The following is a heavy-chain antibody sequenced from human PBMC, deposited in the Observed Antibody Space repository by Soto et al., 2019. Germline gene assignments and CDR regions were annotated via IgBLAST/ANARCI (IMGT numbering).Heavy chain of an antibody. J-gene: IGHJ5*02. CDR3: TTNYYDSSGYDNWFDP. Sequence: GSLRLSCTASGFTFGDYVMSWFRQAPGKGLEWVGFIRSKAYGGTTYYAASVKGRFTISRDDSKSIAYLQMNSLKTEDTAVYYCTTNYYDSSGYDNWFDPWGQGTLVTVSS. D-gene: IGHD3-22*01. CDR2: IRSKAYGGTT. CDR1: GFTFGDYV. V-gene: IGHV3-49*03.